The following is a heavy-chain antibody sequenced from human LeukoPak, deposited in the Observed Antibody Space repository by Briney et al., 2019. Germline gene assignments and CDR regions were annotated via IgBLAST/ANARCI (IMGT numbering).Heavy chain of an antibody. CDR2: INEDGSEK. CDR3: ARSGQGTSLY. J-gene: IGHJ4*02. V-gene: IGHV3-7*01. CDR1: GFTFSLYW. D-gene: IGHD1-7*01. Sequence: GGSLRLSCAASGFTFSLYWMSWVRQAPGKGLEWVANINEDGSEKYYVDSVKCRFTISRDNAKNPLYLQMNSLRAEDTAVYYCARSGQGTSLYWGQGTLVTVS.